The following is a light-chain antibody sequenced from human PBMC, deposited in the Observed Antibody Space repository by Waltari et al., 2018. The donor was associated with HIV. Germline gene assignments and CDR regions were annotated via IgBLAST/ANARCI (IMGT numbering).Light chain of an antibody. CDR2: GAS. CDR3: QQFYNWPRT. V-gene: IGKV3-15*01. J-gene: IGKJ4*01. Sequence: ELVMTKPPVTLSVSPGERATLSCRASQTVSSYLAWYQQKPGQAPRLLIYGASTRATGVPARFSGSGSGTEFTLTISSLQSEDFAVYYCQQFYNWPRTFGGGTKVEIK. CDR1: QTVSSY.